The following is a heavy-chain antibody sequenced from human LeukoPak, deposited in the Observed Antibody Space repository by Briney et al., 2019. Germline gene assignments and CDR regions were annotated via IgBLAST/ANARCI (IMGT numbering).Heavy chain of an antibody. Sequence: GGSLRLSCAASGFTFSSYSMNWVRQAPGKGLEWVSSISKSSSYIYYADSLKGRFTISRDNAKNSLYLQMNSLRAEDTAVYYCASELGYCSGGSCSPQTVSETFDYWGQGTLVTVSS. CDR1: GFTFSSYS. D-gene: IGHD2-15*01. CDR2: ISKSSSYI. V-gene: IGHV3-21*01. CDR3: ASELGYCSGGSCSPQTVSETFDY. J-gene: IGHJ4*02.